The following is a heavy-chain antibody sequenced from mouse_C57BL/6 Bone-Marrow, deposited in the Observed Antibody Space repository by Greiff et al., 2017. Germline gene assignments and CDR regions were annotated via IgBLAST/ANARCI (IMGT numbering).Heavy chain of an antibody. V-gene: IGHV1-62-2*01. J-gene: IGHJ3*01. CDR1: GYTFTEYT. D-gene: IGHD2-2*01. Sequence: QVQLQQPGAELVKPGASVKLSCKASGYTFTEYTIHWVKQRSGQGLEWIGWFYPGSGSIKYNEKFKDKATLTADKSSSTVYMELSRLTSEDSAVYFCARHESLYGYDGAWFAYWGQGTLVTVSA. CDR2: FYPGSGSI. CDR3: ARHESLYGYDGAWFAY.